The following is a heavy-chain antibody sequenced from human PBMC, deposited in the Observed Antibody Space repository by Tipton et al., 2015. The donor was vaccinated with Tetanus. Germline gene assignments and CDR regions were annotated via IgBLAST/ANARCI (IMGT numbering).Heavy chain of an antibody. Sequence: TLSLTCTVSGGSISSSSYYWGWIRQPPGKGLEWIGSIYYSGSTNYNPSPKSRVTISVDTSKNQFSLKLSSMTAADTAVYYCARRTGFRADCGGDCSYYYYYGMDVWGQGTTVTVSS. CDR1: GGSISSSSYY. V-gene: IGHV4-39*07. CDR3: ARRTGFRADCGGDCSYYYYYGMDV. CDR2: IYYSGST. D-gene: IGHD2-21*02. J-gene: IGHJ6*02.